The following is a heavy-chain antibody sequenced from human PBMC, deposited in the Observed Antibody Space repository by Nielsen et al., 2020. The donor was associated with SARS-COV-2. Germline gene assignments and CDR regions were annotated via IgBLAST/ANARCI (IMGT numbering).Heavy chain of an antibody. Sequence: GGSLRLSCAASGFTFSSYWMSWVRQAPGKGLEWVANIKQDGSEKYYVDSVKGRFTISRDNAKSSLYLQMNSLRAEDTAVYYCAREEGRYSGYFDYWGQGTLVTVSS. CDR2: IKQDGSEK. D-gene: IGHD5-12*01. CDR3: AREEGRYSGYFDY. V-gene: IGHV3-7*01. J-gene: IGHJ4*02. CDR1: GFTFSSYW.